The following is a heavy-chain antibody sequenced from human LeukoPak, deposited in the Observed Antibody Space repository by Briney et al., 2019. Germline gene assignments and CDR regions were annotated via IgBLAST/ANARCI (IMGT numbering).Heavy chain of an antibody. CDR3: ARSRFSLGVADFDY. CDR1: GFTFSSYS. CDR2: ISSSSSTI. Sequence: PGGSLRLSCAASGFTFSSYSMNWVRQAPGKGLEWVSYISSSSSTIYYADSVKGRFTISRDNVKNTQYLQMTGLRVDDTAMYFCARSRFSLGVADFDYWGQGTLVTVSS. V-gene: IGHV3-48*01. D-gene: IGHD3-3*01. J-gene: IGHJ4*02.